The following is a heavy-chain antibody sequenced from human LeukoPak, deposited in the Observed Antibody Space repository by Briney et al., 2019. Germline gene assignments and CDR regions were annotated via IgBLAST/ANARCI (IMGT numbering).Heavy chain of an antibody. V-gene: IGHV3-30-3*01. J-gene: IGHJ4*02. CDR3: ARDRTPYYYDSSGYDY. Sequence: GGSLRLSCAASGFTFSSYAMHWVRQAPGKGLEWVAVISYDGSNKYYADSVKGRFTISRDNSKNTLYLQMNSLRAEDTAVYYCARDRTPYYYDSSGYDYWGQGTLVTVSS. CDR2: ISYDGSNK. CDR1: GFTFSSYA. D-gene: IGHD3-22*01.